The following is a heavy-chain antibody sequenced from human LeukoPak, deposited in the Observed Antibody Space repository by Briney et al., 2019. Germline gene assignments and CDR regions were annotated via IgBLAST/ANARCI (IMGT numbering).Heavy chain of an antibody. Sequence: TSETLSLTCTVSGGSISSYYWSWIRQPPGKGLEWIGYIYYSGSTNYNPSLKSRVTISVDTSKNQFSPKLSSVTAADTAVYCCARVSGYDWESFYDYWGQGTLVTVSS. V-gene: IGHV4-59*01. D-gene: IGHD5-12*01. J-gene: IGHJ4*02. CDR2: IYYSGST. CDR3: ARVSGYDWESFYDY. CDR1: GGSISSYY.